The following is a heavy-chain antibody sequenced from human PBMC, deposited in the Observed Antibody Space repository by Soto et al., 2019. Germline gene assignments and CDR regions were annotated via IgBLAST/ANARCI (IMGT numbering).Heavy chain of an antibody. CDR3: AKDNGEGDAFDI. J-gene: IGHJ3*02. CDR2: ISWNSGSI. V-gene: IGHV3-9*01. Sequence: EVQLVESGGGLVQPGRSLRLSCAASGFTFDDYAMHWVRQAPGKGLEWVSGISWNSGSIGYADSVKGRFTISRDNAKNSLYVQMNSLRAEDTALYYCAKDNGEGDAFDIWGQGTMVTVSS. CDR1: GFTFDDYA.